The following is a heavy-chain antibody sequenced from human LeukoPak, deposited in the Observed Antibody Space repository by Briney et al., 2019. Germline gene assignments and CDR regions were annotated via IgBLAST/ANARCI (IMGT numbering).Heavy chain of an antibody. CDR3: ARQAAPDY. CDR2: ISSTSSNI. V-gene: IGHV3-11*04. D-gene: IGHD2-15*01. Sequence: GGSLRLSCAASGVTFSDHYMSWIRQAPGKGLEWLSSISSTSSNIYYADSVKGRFTISRDNAKNSLYLQMNSLTAEDTAVYYCARQAAPDYWGQGTLVTVSS. J-gene: IGHJ4*02. CDR1: GVTFSDHY.